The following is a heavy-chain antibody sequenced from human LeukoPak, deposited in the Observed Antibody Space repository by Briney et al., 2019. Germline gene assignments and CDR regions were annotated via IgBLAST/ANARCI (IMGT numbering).Heavy chain of an antibody. V-gene: IGHV3-23*01. J-gene: IGHJ4*02. CDR2: VIGDGGST. CDR1: GFTFSSYV. D-gene: IGHD3-10*01. Sequence: GGSLRLSCAASGFTFSSYVMSWVRQAPGMGLEWVSSVIGDGGSTYYADSVKGRFTISRDNAKNSLYLQMNSLRAEDTAVYYCAVEPEGSGSYYTVWGQGTLVTVSS. CDR3: AVEPEGSGSYYTV.